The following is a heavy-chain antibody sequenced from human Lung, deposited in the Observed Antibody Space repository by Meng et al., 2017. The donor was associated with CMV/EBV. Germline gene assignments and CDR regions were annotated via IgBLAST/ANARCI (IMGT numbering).Heavy chain of an antibody. J-gene: IGHJ4*02. CDR3: ARVGAYCGGDCYHPR. D-gene: IGHD2-21*02. Sequence: QGHLREWGPGRVRPPGTLSLTCAVSGGSLSSRDWGGWVRQPPGKGLEWIGEIYHSGSTNYNPSLKSRVTISVDESKNQFSLRLSSVTAADTAVYYCARVGAYCGGDCYHPRWGQGTLVTVSS. CDR2: IYHSGST. V-gene: IGHV4-4*03. CDR1: GGSLSSRDW.